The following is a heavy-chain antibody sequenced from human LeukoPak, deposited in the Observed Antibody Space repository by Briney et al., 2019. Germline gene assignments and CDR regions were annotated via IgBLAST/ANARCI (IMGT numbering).Heavy chain of an antibody. CDR1: GGSISSGGYS. CDR2: IYHSGST. V-gene: IGHV4-30-2*01. J-gene: IGHJ6*02. CDR3: ARSSYYDSTYGMDV. D-gene: IGHD3-22*01. Sequence: PSETLSLTCAVSGGSISSGGYSWSWIRQPPGKGLEWIGYIYHSGSTYYNPSLKSRVTISVDNSKNHFSLKLSSVTAADTAVYYCARSSYYDSTYGMDVRGQGTTVTVFS.